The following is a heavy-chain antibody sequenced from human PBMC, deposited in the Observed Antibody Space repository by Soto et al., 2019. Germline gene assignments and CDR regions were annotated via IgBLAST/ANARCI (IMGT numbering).Heavy chain of an antibody. CDR1: GYSFTSYW. D-gene: IGHD2-2*02. J-gene: IGHJ6*02. V-gene: IGHV5-51*01. Sequence: GESLKISCMGSGYSFTSYWIAWVRQMPGKGLEWMGIIYPGDSDTRYSPSFQGQVSISADKPISTAYLQWSSLKASDTAIYYCARQYCITTSCYIGMDVWGQGTTVTVS. CDR3: ARQYCITTSCYIGMDV. CDR2: IYPGDSDT.